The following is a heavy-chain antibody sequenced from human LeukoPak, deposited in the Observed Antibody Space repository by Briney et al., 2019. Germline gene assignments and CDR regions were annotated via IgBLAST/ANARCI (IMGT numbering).Heavy chain of an antibody. CDR2: VGESGVTT. CDR3: AKQTEPHFGFRGAGPFDV. CDR1: GFTFSSYV. J-gene: IGHJ3*01. D-gene: IGHD1-14*01. Sequence: GGSLRLSCAASGFTFSSYVMTWVRQAPGKGLEWVSGVGESGVTTYYADSVKGRFTISRDNSNNTLYLRMNSLRTDHTAVYYCAKQTEPHFGFRGAGPFDVWGQGTKVTVSS. V-gene: IGHV3-23*01.